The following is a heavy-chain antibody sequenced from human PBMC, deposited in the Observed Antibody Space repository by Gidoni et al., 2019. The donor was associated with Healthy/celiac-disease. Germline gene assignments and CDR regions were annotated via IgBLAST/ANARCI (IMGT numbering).Heavy chain of an antibody. J-gene: IGHJ4*02. CDR3: AKEKSIGASAVAGTLDY. CDR2: ISWNSGSI. V-gene: IGHV3-9*01. Sequence: EVQLVESGGGLVQTGRSLRLSCAASGFTFADSAMHVVRPAPWKGLEWVSGISWNSGSIGYADSVKGRFTISRDNAKNSLYLQMNSLRAEDTALYYCAKEKSIGASAVAGTLDYWGQGTLVTVSS. D-gene: IGHD6-19*01. CDR1: GFTFADSA.